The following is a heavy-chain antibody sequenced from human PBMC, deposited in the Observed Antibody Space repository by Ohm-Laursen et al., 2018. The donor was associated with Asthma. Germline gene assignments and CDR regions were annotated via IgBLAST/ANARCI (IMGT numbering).Heavy chain of an antibody. V-gene: IGHV4-59*07. D-gene: IGHD4-23*01. CDR1: GGSISSYY. CDR2: IYYSGST. Sequence: SDTLSLTCTVSGGSISSYYWSWIRQPPGKGLEWIGYIYYSGSTNYNPSLKSRVTISVDTSKNQFSLKLSSVTAADTAVYYCARGSGGAPGAFEIWGQGTMVTVSS. CDR3: ARGSGGAPGAFEI. J-gene: IGHJ3*02.